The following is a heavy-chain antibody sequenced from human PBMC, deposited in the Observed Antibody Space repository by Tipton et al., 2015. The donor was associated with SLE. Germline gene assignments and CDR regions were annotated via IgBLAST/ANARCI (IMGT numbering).Heavy chain of an antibody. CDR2: LSYDGSNK. Sequence: SLRLSCASSFFTFSTYNMHWVRQAPGKGLEWVAVLSYDGSNKYYADSVKGRFTISRDNSKNTLYLQMNSLRAGDTAVYYCARDGLVPAAFAYYYDMDVWGQGTPVTVSS. CDR3: ARDGLVPAAFAYYYDMDV. D-gene: IGHD2-2*01. J-gene: IGHJ6*02. CDR1: FFTFSTYN. V-gene: IGHV3-30*03.